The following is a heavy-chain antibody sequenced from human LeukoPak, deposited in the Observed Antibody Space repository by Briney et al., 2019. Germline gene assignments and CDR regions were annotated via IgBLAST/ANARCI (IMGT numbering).Heavy chain of an antibody. CDR3: ARIPLDSSGYYFPPDY. CDR1: GSTFTSYG. Sequence: ASVKVTFKASGSTFTSYGISWVRQAPGQGLEWMGWISAYNGNTNYAQKLQGRVTMTTDTSTSTAYMELRSLRSDDTAVYYCARIPLDSSGYYFPPDYWGQGTLVTVSS. V-gene: IGHV1-18*01. D-gene: IGHD3-22*01. J-gene: IGHJ4*02. CDR2: ISAYNGNT.